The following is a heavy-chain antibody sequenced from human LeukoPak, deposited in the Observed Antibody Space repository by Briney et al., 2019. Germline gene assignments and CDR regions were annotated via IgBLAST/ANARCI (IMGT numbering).Heavy chain of an antibody. Sequence: GGSLRLSCAASGFAFNKYWMHWVRQAPGKGLVWVSRINGDGSTTSYADSVKGGFTISRDNAKNTLYLQMSSLRAEDTAVYYCATGNHYDSTGYYTFGHWGQGTLVTVSS. CDR3: ATGNHYDSTGYYTFGH. CDR2: INGDGSTT. D-gene: IGHD3-22*01. J-gene: IGHJ4*02. CDR1: GFAFNKYW. V-gene: IGHV3-74*01.